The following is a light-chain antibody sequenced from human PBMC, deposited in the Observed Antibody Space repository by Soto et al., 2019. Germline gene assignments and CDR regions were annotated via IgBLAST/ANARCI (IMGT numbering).Light chain of an antibody. V-gene: IGKV3-20*01. CDR1: QSINSRY. J-gene: IGKJ3*01. Sequence: EIVLTQSPGTLSLSPGERATLSCRASQSINSRYLAWYQQKPGQAPRLLIYGASSRATGIPDRFSGSGSGTDFTLTISRLEPEDFAVYYCQQFGSSPGFTFGPETIVDI. CDR3: QQFGSSPGFT. CDR2: GAS.